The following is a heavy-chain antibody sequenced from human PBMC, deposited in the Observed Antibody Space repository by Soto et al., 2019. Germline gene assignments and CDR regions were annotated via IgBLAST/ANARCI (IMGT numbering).Heavy chain of an antibody. CDR3: ARPHYYDSSGYGLVVD. D-gene: IGHD3-22*01. CDR2: IYYSGST. V-gene: IGHV4-39*01. Sequence: SETLSLTCTVSGGSISSSSYYWGWIRQPPGKGLEWIGSIYYSGSTYYNPSLKSRVTISVDTSKNQFSLKLSSVTAADTAVYYCARPHYYDSSGYGLVVDWGQGTLVTVSS. CDR1: GGSISSSSYY. J-gene: IGHJ4*02.